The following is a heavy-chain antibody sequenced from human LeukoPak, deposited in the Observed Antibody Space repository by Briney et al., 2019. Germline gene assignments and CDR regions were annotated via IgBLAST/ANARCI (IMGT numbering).Heavy chain of an antibody. CDR2: IKQDGSEK. Sequence: PGGSLRLSCAASGFTFSRYWMSWVRQAPGKGLEWVANIKQDGSEKYYVDSVKGRFTISRDNAKNSLYLQMNSLRAEDTAVYYCARFWDYGDYYFDYWGQGTLVTVSS. V-gene: IGHV3-7*01. CDR3: ARFWDYGDYYFDY. D-gene: IGHD4-17*01. CDR1: GFTFSRYW. J-gene: IGHJ4*02.